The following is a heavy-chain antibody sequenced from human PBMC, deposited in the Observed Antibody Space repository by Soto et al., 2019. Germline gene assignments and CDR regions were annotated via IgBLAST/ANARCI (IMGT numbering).Heavy chain of an antibody. Sequence: GGSLRLSCAASGFTFTRYSMNWVRQAPGKGLEWVSSISSTTNYIYYADTMKGRFTVSRNNAKNSVYLEMNILSAEDTALYYCARESEDLTSNFDYRGQGTLVTVSS. CDR3: ARESEDLTSNFDY. V-gene: IGHV3-21*01. CDR1: GFTFTRYS. J-gene: IGHJ4*02. CDR2: ISSTTNYI.